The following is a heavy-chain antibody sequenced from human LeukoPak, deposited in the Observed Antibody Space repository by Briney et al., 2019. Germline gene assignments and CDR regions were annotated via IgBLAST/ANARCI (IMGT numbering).Heavy chain of an antibody. CDR1: GFTFSSYG. V-gene: IGHV3-33*06. D-gene: IGHD3-22*01. CDR3: AKHRFESGGYHSTD. Sequence: GGSLRLSCAASGFTFSSYGMHWVRQAPGKGLEWVAVIWNDGSNKYYADSVKGRFTISRDNSKNTLYLQMNSLRDEDTAVYYCAKHRFESGGYHSTDWGQGTLVTVSS. CDR2: IWNDGSNK. J-gene: IGHJ4*02.